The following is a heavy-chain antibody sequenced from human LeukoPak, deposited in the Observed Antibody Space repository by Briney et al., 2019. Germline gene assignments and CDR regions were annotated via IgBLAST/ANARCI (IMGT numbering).Heavy chain of an antibody. V-gene: IGHV3-23*01. J-gene: IGHJ2*01. CDR1: GFTFSTYA. Sequence: YPGGSLRLSCAASGFTFSTYAMSWVRQAAGKGLEWVSLISGSGGGTYYADSVRGRFTISRDNSKNTLYLQINSLRAEDTAVYYCAKKDGYNLNFDLWGRGTLVTVSS. CDR2: ISGSGGGT. D-gene: IGHD5-24*01. CDR3: AKKDGYNLNFDL.